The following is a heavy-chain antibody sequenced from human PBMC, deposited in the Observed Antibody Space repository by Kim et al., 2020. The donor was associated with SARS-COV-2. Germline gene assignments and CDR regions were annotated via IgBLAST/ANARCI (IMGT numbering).Heavy chain of an antibody. D-gene: IGHD3-10*01. J-gene: IGHJ4*02. CDR3: ARHSATTMDYYTDY. Sequence: SPSFQGQVTISADKSISTAYLQWSSLKASDTAMYYCARHSATTMDYYTDYWGQGTLVTVSS. V-gene: IGHV5-51*01.